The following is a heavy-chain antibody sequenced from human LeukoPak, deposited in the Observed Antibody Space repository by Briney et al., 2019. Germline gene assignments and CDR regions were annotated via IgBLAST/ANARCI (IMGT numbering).Heavy chain of an antibody. V-gene: IGHV4-39*01. CDR1: GGSISSSSYY. J-gene: IGHJ3*02. Sequence: PSETLSLTCTVSGGSISSSSYYWGWLRQPPGKGLEWIGSIYYSGSTYYNPSLKSRVTISVDTSKNQFSLKLSSVTAADTAVYYCARAASPALKVVVPAVCAFDIWGQGTMVTVSS. CDR2: IYYSGST. D-gene: IGHD2-2*01. CDR3: ARAASPALKVVVPAVCAFDI.